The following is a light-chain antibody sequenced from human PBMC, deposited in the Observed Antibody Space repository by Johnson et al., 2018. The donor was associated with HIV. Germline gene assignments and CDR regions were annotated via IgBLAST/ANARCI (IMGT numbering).Light chain of an antibody. CDR2: ENN. Sequence: HSVLTQPPSVSAAPGQKVTISCSGSSSNIGNNYVSWYQQLPGTAPKLLIYENNKRPSGIPDRFSGSKSGTSATLGITGLQTGDEADYYCGTWDSGLSAGGVIVTGTQVTV. CDR3: GTWDSGLSAGGV. V-gene: IGLV1-51*02. CDR1: SSNIGNNY. J-gene: IGLJ1*01.